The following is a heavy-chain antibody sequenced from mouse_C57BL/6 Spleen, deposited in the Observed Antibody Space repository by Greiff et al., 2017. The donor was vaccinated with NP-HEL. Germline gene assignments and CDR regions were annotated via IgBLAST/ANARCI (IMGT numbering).Heavy chain of an antibody. CDR3: AIQNYYGSSPFAY. CDR2: IHPSASDS. D-gene: IGHD1-1*01. CDR1: GYTFTSYW. Sequence: QVQLKQPGAELVKPGASVKVSCKASGYTFTSYWMHWVKQRPGQGLEWIGRIHPSASDSNYNQKFKGKATLTVDKSSSTAYMQLSSLTSEDSAVYYCAIQNYYGSSPFAYWGQGTLVTVSA. V-gene: IGHV1-74*01. J-gene: IGHJ3*01.